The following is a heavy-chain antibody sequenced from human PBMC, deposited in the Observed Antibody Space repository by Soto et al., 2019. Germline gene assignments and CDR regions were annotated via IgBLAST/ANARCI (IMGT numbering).Heavy chain of an antibody. Sequence: SETLSLTCAVSGGSISSGGYSWSWIRQPPGKGLEWIGYIYHSGSTYYNPSLKSRVTISVDRSKNQFSLKLSSVTAADTAVYYCARGRLYDYWGQGTLVTVSS. CDR3: ARGRLYDY. D-gene: IGHD3-16*02. J-gene: IGHJ4*02. CDR2: IYHSGST. CDR1: GGSISSGGYS. V-gene: IGHV4-30-2*01.